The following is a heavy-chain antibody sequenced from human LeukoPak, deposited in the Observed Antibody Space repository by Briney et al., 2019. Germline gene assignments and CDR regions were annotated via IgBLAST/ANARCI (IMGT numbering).Heavy chain of an antibody. CDR3: ATDWRPSYGGYVSSFDY. Sequence: EASVKVSCKASGYTFTSYGISWVRQAPGQGLEWMGWISAYNGNTNYAQKLQGRVTMTTDTSTSTAYMELRSLRPEDTAVYYCATDWRPSYGGYVSSFDYWGQGTLVTVSS. J-gene: IGHJ4*02. V-gene: IGHV1-18*01. CDR2: ISAYNGNT. D-gene: IGHD5-12*01. CDR1: GYTFTSYG.